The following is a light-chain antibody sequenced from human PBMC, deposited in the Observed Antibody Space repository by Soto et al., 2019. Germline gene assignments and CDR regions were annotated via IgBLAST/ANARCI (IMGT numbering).Light chain of an antibody. CDR2: DVS. J-gene: IGLJ1*01. Sequence: QSVLAQPRSVSGSPGQSVTISCTGTSSDVGGYNYVSWYQQHPGKAPKLMIYDVSNRPSGVSNRFSGSKSGDTASLTISGLQAEDEADYFCCSYAGTVAYVFGTGTKVTVL. CDR3: CSYAGTVAYV. CDR1: SSDVGGYNY. V-gene: IGLV2-11*01.